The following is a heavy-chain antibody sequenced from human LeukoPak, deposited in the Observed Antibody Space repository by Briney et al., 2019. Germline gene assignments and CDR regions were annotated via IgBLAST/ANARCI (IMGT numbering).Heavy chain of an antibody. Sequence: GGSLRLSCAASGFSFSSYWMSWVRQAPGKGLEWVANIKQDGSEKYYVDSVKGRFTISRDNAKNSLYLQMNSLRAEDTAVYYCASESDYGDYLYYFDYWGQGTLVTVSS. J-gene: IGHJ4*02. CDR2: IKQDGSEK. D-gene: IGHD4-17*01. CDR1: GFSFSSYW. V-gene: IGHV3-7*01. CDR3: ASESDYGDYLYYFDY.